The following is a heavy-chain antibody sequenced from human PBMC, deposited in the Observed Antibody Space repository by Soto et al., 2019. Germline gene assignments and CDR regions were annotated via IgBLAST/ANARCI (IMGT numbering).Heavy chain of an antibody. CDR2: INAGNGNT. CDR3: ARPRDSSGWYYFDY. V-gene: IGHV1-3*01. D-gene: IGHD6-19*01. Sequence: GASVKVSCKASGYTFTSYAMHWVRQAPGQRLEWMGWINAGNGNTKYSQKFQGRVTITRDTSASTAYMELSSLRSEDTAVYYCARPRDSSGWYYFDYWGQGTLVTVSS. J-gene: IGHJ4*02. CDR1: GYTFTSYA.